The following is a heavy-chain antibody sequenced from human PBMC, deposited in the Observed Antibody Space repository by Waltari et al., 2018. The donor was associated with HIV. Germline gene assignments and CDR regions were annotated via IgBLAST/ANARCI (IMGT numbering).Heavy chain of an antibody. V-gene: IGHV3-23*01. CDR3: AKGRLTTTSFDY. CDR1: GFTFTNYA. J-gene: IGHJ4*02. D-gene: IGHD4-17*01. CDR2: IYGSGGRA. Sequence: EVQLLESGGDLVQPGGSLGLSCACSGFTFTNYAMAWVRQAPGKGPEWVSGIYGSGGRAYYSDSVRGRFTISRDDSKNTLYLQMNSLRTEDAAVYYCAKGRLTTTSFDYWGQGTLVTVSS.